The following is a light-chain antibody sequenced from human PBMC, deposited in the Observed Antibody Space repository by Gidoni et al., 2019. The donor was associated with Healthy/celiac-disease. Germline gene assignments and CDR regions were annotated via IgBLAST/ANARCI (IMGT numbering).Light chain of an antibody. J-gene: IGKJ5*01. CDR1: QSVSSN. CDR3: QQYNNWPLT. Sequence: EIMRTQSPATLSVSPGERATLSCRASQSVSSNLAWYQQKPGQAPRLLIYGASTRATGIPARFSGSGSGTEFTLTISSLQSEDFAVYYCQQYNNWPLTFGQGTRLEIK. V-gene: IGKV3-15*01. CDR2: GAS.